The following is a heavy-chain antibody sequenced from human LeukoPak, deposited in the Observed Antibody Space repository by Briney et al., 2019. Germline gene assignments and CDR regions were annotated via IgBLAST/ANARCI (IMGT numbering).Heavy chain of an antibody. Sequence: GGSLRLSCLTSGFTFVNASKSWVRRAPGKGLEWVGLMKSKPEGGTTFYAAPVKDRFSISRDDSRNTLYLQMNSLTIGDTGVYYCTTGNPWGQGTLVTVSS. V-gene: IGHV3-15*01. J-gene: IGHJ5*02. CDR2: MKSKPEGGTT. CDR1: GFTFVNAS. CDR3: TTGNP.